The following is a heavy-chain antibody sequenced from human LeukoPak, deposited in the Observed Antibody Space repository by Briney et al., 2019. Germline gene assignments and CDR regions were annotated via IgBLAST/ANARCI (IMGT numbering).Heavy chain of an antibody. CDR3: ARRYCSSSSCYSGFEY. J-gene: IGHJ4*02. CDR2: IYYSGST. Sequence: SETLSLTCTVSGVSISNYYWSWIRQPPGKGLEWIGYIYYSGSTNYNPSLKSRVTMSVETSKNQFPLKVISVAAADTAVYYCARRYCSSSSCYSGFEYWGQGTLVTVSS. V-gene: IGHV4-59*08. CDR1: GVSISNYY. D-gene: IGHD2-2*02.